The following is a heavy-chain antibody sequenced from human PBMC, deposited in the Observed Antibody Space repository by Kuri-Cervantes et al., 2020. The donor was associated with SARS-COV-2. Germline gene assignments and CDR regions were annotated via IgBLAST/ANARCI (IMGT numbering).Heavy chain of an antibody. CDR3: AKERTTGYFDY. V-gene: IGHV3-43*02. J-gene: IGHJ4*02. CDR2: ISGDGGST. D-gene: IGHD1-14*01. Sequence: GESLKISCAASGFTVSSNYMSWVRQAPGKGLEWVSLISGDGGSTYYADSVKGRFTISRDNSKNSLYLQMNSLRTEDTALYYCAKERTTGYFDYWGQGTLVTVSS. CDR1: GFTVSSNY.